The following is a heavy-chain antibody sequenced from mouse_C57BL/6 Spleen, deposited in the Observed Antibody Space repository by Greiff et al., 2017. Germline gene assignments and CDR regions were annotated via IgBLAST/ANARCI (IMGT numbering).Heavy chain of an antibody. J-gene: IGHJ2*01. CDR2: IWSGGST. Sequence: QVQLQQSGPGLVQPSQSLSITCTVSGFSLTSYGVHWVRQSPGKGLEWLGVIWSGGSTDYNAAFISRLSISKDNSKSQVFFKMNRLQADDTAIYYCAATTVVAPLDYWGQGTTLTVSS. V-gene: IGHV2-2*01. CDR1: GFSLTSYG. CDR3: AATTVVAPLDY. D-gene: IGHD1-1*01.